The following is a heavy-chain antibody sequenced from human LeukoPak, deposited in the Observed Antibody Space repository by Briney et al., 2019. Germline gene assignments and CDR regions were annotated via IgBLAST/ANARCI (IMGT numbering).Heavy chain of an antibody. CDR2: LYSGGRT. CDR1: GFTFSSNY. Sequence: GGSLRLSCAASGFTFSSNYMTWVRQAPGKGLEWVSVLYSGGRTKYSEYMKGRFTISTDNSKNTLYLQMNSLRAEDTAVYYCARMSGTFNWFDPWGQGTLVTVSS. V-gene: IGHV3-53*01. CDR3: ARMSGTFNWFDP. D-gene: IGHD1-14*01. J-gene: IGHJ5*02.